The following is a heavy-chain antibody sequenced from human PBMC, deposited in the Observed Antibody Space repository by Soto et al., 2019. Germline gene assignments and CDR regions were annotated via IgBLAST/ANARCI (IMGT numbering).Heavy chain of an antibody. CDR3: ARVFRYYDFWTSRKAHGWFDP. CDR1: GYTFTSYY. J-gene: IGHJ5*02. D-gene: IGHD3-3*01. CDR2: INPSGGST. Sequence: ASVKVSCKASGYTFTSYYMHWVRQAPGQGLEWMGIINPSGGSTSYAQKFQGRVTMTRDTSTSTVYMELSSLRSDDTAVYYCARVFRYYDFWTSRKAHGWFDPWGQGTLVTVSS. V-gene: IGHV1-46*01.